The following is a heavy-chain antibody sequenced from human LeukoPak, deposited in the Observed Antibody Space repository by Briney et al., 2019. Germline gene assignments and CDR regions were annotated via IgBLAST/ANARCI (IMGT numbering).Heavy chain of an antibody. V-gene: IGHV1-18*01. Sequence: ASVKVSCKASGYTFTGYGISWVRQAPGQGLEWMGWISAYNGNTNYAQKLQGRVTMTTDTSTSTAYMELRSLRSDDTAVYYCARGTYYDILTGYFLFDYWGQGTLVTVSS. CDR1: GYTFTGYG. CDR2: ISAYNGNT. D-gene: IGHD3-9*01. CDR3: ARGTYYDILTGYFLFDY. J-gene: IGHJ4*02.